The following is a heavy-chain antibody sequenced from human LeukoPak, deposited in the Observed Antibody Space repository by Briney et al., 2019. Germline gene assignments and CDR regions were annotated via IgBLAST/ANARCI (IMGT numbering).Heavy chain of an antibody. CDR2: IWYDGSNK. V-gene: IGHV3-33*01. J-gene: IGHJ6*03. CDR1: GFTFSRYG. CDR3: ARVWELGVIYYYYYYMDV. Sequence: PGRSLRLSCAASGFTFSRYGMHWVRQAPGKGLEWEAVIWYDGSNKYYADSVKGRFTISRDNSKNTLYLQMNSLRAEDTAVYYCARVWELGVIYYYYYYMDVWGKGTTVTVSS. D-gene: IGHD1-26*01.